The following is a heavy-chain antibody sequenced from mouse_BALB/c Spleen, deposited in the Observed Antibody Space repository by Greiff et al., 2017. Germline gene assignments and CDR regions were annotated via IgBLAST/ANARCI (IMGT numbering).Heavy chain of an antibody. D-gene: IGHD2-14*01. CDR2: INPSNGRT. CDR1: GYTFTSYW. J-gene: IGHJ3*01. CDR3: AYRYDRGTWFAY. V-gene: IGHV1S81*02. Sequence: QVQLKQSGAELVKPGASVKLSCKASGYTFTSYWMHWVKQRPGQGLEWIGEINPSNGRTNYNEKFKSKATLTVDKSSSTAYMQLSSLTSEDSAVYYCAYRYDRGTWFAYWGQGTLVTVSA.